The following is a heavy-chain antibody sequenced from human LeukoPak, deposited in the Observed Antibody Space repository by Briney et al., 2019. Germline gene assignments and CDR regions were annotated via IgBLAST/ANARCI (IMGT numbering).Heavy chain of an antibody. Sequence: GGSLRLSCAASGFTFSSYWMSWVRQAPGKGLEWVANIKQDGSEKYYVDSVKGRFTISRDNAKNSLYLQMNSLRAEDTAVYYCARDFGIAAAEASDYWGQGTLVTVSS. CDR1: GFTFSSYW. V-gene: IGHV3-7*01. CDR2: IKQDGSEK. D-gene: IGHD6-13*01. CDR3: ARDFGIAAAEASDY. J-gene: IGHJ4*02.